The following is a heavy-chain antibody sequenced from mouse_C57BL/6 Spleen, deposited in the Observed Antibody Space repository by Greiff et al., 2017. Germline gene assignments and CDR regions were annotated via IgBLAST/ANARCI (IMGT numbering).Heavy chain of an antibody. J-gene: IGHJ1*03. D-gene: IGHD1-1*01. Sequence: QVQLQQSGAELARPGASVKMSCKASGYTFTSYTMHWVKQRPGQGLEWIGYINPSSGYTKYNQKFKDKATLTADKSSSTAYMQLSSLTSEDSAVYYCARNTDSSSYWYFDVWGTGTTVTVSS. V-gene: IGHV1-4*01. CDR3: ARNTDSSSYWYFDV. CDR2: INPSSGYT. CDR1: GYTFTSYT.